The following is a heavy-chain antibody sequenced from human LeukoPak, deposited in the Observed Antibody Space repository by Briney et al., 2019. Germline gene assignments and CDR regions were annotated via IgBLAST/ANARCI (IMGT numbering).Heavy chain of an antibody. J-gene: IGHJ4*02. CDR3: ARDGSDSTGYYYAL. V-gene: IGHV3-21*01. CDR1: GFTFSSYS. D-gene: IGHD3-22*01. CDR2: ISSSSSYI. Sequence: GGSLRLSCAASGFTFSSYSMNWVRQAPGKGLGWVSSISSSSSYIYYADSVKGRFTISRDNAKNSLYLQMNSLRAEDTAVYYCARDGSDSTGYYYALWGQGTLVTVSS.